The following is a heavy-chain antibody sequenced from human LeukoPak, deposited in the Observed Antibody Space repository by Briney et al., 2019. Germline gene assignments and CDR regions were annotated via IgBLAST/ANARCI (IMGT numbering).Heavy chain of an antibody. J-gene: IGHJ4*02. CDR2: IKQDETEK. CDR3: ARDSAAFDY. CDR1: GFTFSNFW. Sequence: GESLRLSCTASGFTFSNFWMGWVRQAPGKGLEWVANIKQDETEKFYLGSVKGRFTISRDNAKNSLYLQMNSLRAEDTAIYYCARDSAAFDYWGQGTLVTVSS. D-gene: IGHD3-10*01. V-gene: IGHV3-7*01.